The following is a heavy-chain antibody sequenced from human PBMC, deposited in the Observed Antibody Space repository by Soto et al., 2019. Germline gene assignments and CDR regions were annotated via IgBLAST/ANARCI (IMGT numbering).Heavy chain of an antibody. V-gene: IGHV1-69*13. CDR1: GGTFSSYA. CDR2: IIPIFGTA. CDR3: ARGPRGGYCSSTSCYIYYYYYGMDV. Sequence: GASVKVSCKASGGTFSSYAISWVRQAPGQGLEWMGGIIPIFGTANYAQKFQGRVTITADESTSTAYMELSSLRSEDTAVYYCARGPRGGYCSSTSCYIYYYYYGMDVWGQGTTVTVSS. D-gene: IGHD2-2*02. J-gene: IGHJ6*02.